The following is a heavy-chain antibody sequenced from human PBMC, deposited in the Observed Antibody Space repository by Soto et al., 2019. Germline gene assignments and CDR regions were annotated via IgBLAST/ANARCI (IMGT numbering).Heavy chain of an antibody. V-gene: IGHV3-74*01. Sequence: EVQLVESGGGLVQPGGSLRLSCAASGFTFSSYWMHWVRQAPGKGLVWVSRINTNGITPTYADSVKGRFTISRDNAKNTLYLQMNSLRAEDTAMDDCAGVPTGSFCVWSYWGQGTLVPVSS. D-gene: IGHD1-26*01. CDR2: INTNGITP. CDR1: GFTFSSYW. CDR3: AGVPTGSFCVWSY. J-gene: IGHJ4*02.